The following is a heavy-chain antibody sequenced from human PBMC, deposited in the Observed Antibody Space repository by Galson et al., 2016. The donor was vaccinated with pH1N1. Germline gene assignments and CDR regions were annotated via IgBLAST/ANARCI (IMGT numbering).Heavy chain of an antibody. D-gene: IGHD2/OR15-2a*01. CDR1: GFTFSSYG. CDR2: IWYDGSNK. Sequence: SLRLSCAASGFTFSSYGMHWVRQAPGKGLEWVAVIWYDGSNKYYADSVKGRFTISRDNSKNTLYLQINSLRAEDTAVYYCARETLEASADAFDIWGQGTRVTVSS. V-gene: IGHV3-33*01. J-gene: IGHJ3*02. CDR3: ARETLEASADAFDI.